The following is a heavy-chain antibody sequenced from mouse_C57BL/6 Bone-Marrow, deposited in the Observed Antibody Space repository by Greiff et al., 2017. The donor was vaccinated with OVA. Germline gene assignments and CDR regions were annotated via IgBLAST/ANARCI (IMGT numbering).Heavy chain of an antibody. CDR3: ARRWLLMDY. D-gene: IGHD2-3*01. CDR2: LSDGGSYT. J-gene: IGHJ4*01. V-gene: IGHV5-4*03. Sequence: EVHLVESGGGLVKPGGSLKLSCAASGFTFSSYAMSWVRQTPEKRLEWVATLSDGGSYTYYPDNVKGRFTISRDNAKNNLYLQMSHLKSEDTAMYYCARRWLLMDYWGQGTSVTVSS. CDR1: GFTFSSYA.